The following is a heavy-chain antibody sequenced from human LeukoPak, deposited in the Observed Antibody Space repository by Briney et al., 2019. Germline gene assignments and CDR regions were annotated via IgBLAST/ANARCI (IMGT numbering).Heavy chain of an antibody. D-gene: IGHD4-11*01. CDR2: IDANNGDT. CDR1: GYTFRGNY. V-gene: IGHV1-2*02. J-gene: IGHJ4*02. Sequence: ASVKVSCKASGYTFRGNYIHWLRQAPGQGLEWMGWIDANNGDTKSAQKFQGRVTMSWDTSISTAYMDLSSLSPDDAAVYYCARDPSSVTLYFFDYWGQGTLVTVSS. CDR3: ARDPSSVTLYFFDY.